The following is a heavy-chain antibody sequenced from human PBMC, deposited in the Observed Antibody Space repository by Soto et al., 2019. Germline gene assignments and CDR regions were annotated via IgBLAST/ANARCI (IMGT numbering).Heavy chain of an antibody. CDR2: IRSKANSYAT. Sequence: AGYLRLSCAASGFTFSGSAIPWVRQASGKGLEWVGRIRSKANSYATAHAASVKGRFTISRDDSKNTAYLQMNSLKTEDTAVYYCTRHALGYYFDYWGQGTLVTVSS. V-gene: IGHV3-73*01. J-gene: IGHJ4*02. D-gene: IGHD6-25*01. CDR1: GFTFSGSA. CDR3: TRHALGYYFDY.